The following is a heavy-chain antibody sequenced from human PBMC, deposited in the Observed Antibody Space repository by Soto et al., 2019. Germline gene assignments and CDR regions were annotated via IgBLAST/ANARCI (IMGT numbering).Heavy chain of an antibody. D-gene: IGHD6-19*01. CDR1: GYTLTSYD. Sequence: GASVKASCKASGYTLTSYDLNWARQATGQGLEWMGWMNPNSGNTGYAQKFQGRVTMTRNTSISTAYMELSSLRSEDTAVYYCARRIAVAGREGLDYWAQGTLVTVSS. J-gene: IGHJ4*02. CDR3: ARRIAVAGREGLDY. CDR2: MNPNSGNT. V-gene: IGHV1-8*01.